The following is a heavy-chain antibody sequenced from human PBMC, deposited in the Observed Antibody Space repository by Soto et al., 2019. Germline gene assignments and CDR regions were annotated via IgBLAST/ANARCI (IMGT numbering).Heavy chain of an antibody. CDR3: ATEMGATQGPFDN. CDR1: VFPFGANA. CDR2: LSNTGRRT. J-gene: IGHJ4*02. Sequence: PGGSLRLSCVVSVFPFGANAMSWVRQAPGKGLEWVSGLSNTGRRTSYADSVKGRFNISRDNSENTVYLQMNSLRVEDTAVYYCATEMGATQGPFDNWGQGTLATVSS. V-gene: IGHV3-23*01. D-gene: IGHD1-26*01.